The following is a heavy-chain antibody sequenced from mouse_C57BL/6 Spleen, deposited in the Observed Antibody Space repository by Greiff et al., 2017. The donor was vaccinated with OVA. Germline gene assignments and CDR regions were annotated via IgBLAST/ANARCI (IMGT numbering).Heavy chain of an antibody. Sequence: EVQLQQSGPELVKPGASVKISCKASGYTFTDYYMNWVKQSHGKSLEWIGDINPNNGGTSYNQKFKGKATLTVDKSSSTAYMELRSLTSEDSAVYYCARILHYYAAYYFDYRGQGTTLTVSS. D-gene: IGHD1-2*01. CDR1: GYTFTDYY. CDR3: ARILHYYAAYYFDY. J-gene: IGHJ2*01. CDR2: INPNNGGT. V-gene: IGHV1-26*01.